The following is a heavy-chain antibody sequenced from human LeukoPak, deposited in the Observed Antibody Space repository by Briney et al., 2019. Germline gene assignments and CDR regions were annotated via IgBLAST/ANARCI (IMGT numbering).Heavy chain of an antibody. J-gene: IGHJ4*02. D-gene: IGHD3-9*01. V-gene: IGHV1-2*02. CDR1: GYTFTGYY. Sequence: ASVKVSCKASGYTFTGYYMHWVRQAPGQGLEWMGWINPNSGGTNYAQKFQGRVTMTRDTSISTAYMELSRLRSDDTAVYYCARGRRVYGILTGYLDYWGQGTLVTVSS. CDR3: ARGRRVYGILTGYLDY. CDR2: INPNSGGT.